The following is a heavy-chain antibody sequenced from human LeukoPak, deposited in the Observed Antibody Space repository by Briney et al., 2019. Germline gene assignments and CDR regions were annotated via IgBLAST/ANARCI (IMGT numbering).Heavy chain of an antibody. CDR1: GGSFSGYY. CDR2: INHSGST. J-gene: IGHJ5*02. D-gene: IGHD6-13*01. CDR3: AKAGYSSSWYRVGNWFDP. Sequence: PSETLSLTCAVYGGSFSGYYWSWIRQPPGKGLEWIGEINHSGSTNYNPSLKSRVTILVDTSKNQFSLKLSSVTAADTAVYYCAKAGYSSSWYRVGNWFDPWGQGTLVTVSS. V-gene: IGHV4-34*01.